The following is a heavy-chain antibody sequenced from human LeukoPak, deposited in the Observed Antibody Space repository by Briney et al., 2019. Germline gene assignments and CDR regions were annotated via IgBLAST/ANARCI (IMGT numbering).Heavy chain of an antibody. J-gene: IGHJ3*02. CDR2: ISSSSSTI. CDR3: AREGDGSYDSSGYYIDAFDI. V-gene: IGHV3-48*01. CDR1: GFTFSSYS. D-gene: IGHD3-22*01. Sequence: GGSLRLSCAASGFTFSSYSMNWVRQAPGKGLEWVSYISSSSSTIYYADSVKGRLTISRDNAKNSLYLQMNSLRAEDTAVYYCAREGDGSYDSSGYYIDAFDIWGQGTMVTVSS.